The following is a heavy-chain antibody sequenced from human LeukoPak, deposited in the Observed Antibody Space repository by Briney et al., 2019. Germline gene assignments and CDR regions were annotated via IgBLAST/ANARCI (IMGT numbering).Heavy chain of an antibody. D-gene: IGHD5-12*01. J-gene: IGHJ4*02. Sequence: ASVKVSCQASGCTFSSYAISWVRQAPGQGLEWMGRIIPILGIANYAQKFQGRVTITADKSTSTAYMELSSLRSEDTAVYYCARENANNGSSGWGQGTLVTVSS. CDR1: GCTFSSYA. CDR2: IIPILGIA. CDR3: ARENANNGSSG. V-gene: IGHV1-69*04.